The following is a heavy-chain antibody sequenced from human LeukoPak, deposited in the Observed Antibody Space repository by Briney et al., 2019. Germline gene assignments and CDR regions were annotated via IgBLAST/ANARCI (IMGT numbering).Heavy chain of an antibody. D-gene: IGHD6-19*01. J-gene: IGHJ5*02. Sequence: ASETLSLTCTVSGYSISSGYYWGWIRQPPGKGLEWIGSIYHSGSTYYNPSLKSRVTISVDTSKNQFSLKLSSVTAADTAVYYCAREQWLVTGWFDPWGQGTLVTVSS. CDR3: AREQWLVTGWFDP. CDR2: IYHSGST. V-gene: IGHV4-38-2*02. CDR1: GYSISSGYY.